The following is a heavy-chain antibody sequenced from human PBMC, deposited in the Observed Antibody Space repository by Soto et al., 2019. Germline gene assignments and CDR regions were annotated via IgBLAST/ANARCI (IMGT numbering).Heavy chain of an antibody. J-gene: IGHJ6*02. V-gene: IGHV1-69*01. CDR3: ERAQCSRTTLEIYYSAYDGMDV. CDR1: GGTFSSYA. D-gene: IGHD2-2*01. CDR2: IIPISDTT. Sequence: QVQLVQSGAEVKKPGSSVKVSCKASGGTFSSYAISWVRQAPGQGLEWMGGIIPISDTTNYAQKFQGRVMITGDESTSTADMDLRSLRSEATAVYYFERAQCSRTTLEIYYSAYDGMDVWGHGTTLTASS.